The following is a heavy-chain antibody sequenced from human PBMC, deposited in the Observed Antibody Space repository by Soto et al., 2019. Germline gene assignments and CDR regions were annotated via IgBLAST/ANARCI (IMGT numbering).Heavy chain of an antibody. CDR2: IIPIFGTA. D-gene: IGHD3-10*01. CDR3: ASTKVRGVRYYYYGMDV. CDR1: GGTFSSYA. V-gene: IGHV1-69*13. Sequence: ASVEVSCKASGGTFSSYAISWVRQAPGQGLEWMGGIIPIFGTANYAQKFQGRVTITADESTSTAYMELSSLRSEDTAVYYCASTKVRGVRYYYYGMDVWGQGTTVT. J-gene: IGHJ6*02.